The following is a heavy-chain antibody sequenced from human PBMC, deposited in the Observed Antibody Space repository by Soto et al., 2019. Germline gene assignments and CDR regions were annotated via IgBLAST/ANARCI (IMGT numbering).Heavy chain of an antibody. V-gene: IGHV3-30-3*01. CDR2: ISYDGSNK. CDR1: GFTFSSYA. Sequence: GGSLRLSCAASGFTFSSYAMHWVRQAPGKGLEWVAVISYDGSNKYYADSVKGRFTISRDNSKNTLYLQMNSLRAEDTAVYYCARAYEGDYFDYWGQGTLVTVYS. J-gene: IGHJ4*02. CDR3: ARAYEGDYFDY. D-gene: IGHD3-16*01.